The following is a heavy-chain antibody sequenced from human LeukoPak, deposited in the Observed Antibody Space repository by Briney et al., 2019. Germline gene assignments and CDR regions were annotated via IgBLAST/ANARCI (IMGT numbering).Heavy chain of an antibody. CDR1: GYTFTSYY. J-gene: IGHJ3*02. CDR2: INPSGGST. CDR3: ARDHDRSGYYVDDAFDI. Sequence: GASVRVSCKASGYTFTSYYMHWVRQAPGQGLEWMGIINPSGGSTSYAQKFQGRVTMTRDTSTSTVYMELSSLRSEDTAVYYCARDHDRSGYYVDDAFDIWGQGTMITVSS. D-gene: IGHD3-22*01. V-gene: IGHV1-46*01.